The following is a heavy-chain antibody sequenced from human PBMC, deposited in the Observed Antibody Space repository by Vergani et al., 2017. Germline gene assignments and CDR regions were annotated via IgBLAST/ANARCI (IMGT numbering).Heavy chain of an antibody. CDR2: IYYSGST. CDR1: GGPISSGGYY. Sequence: QVQLQESGPGLVKPSQTLSLTCTVSGGPISSGGYYWSWIRQHPGKGLEWIGYIYYSGSTHYNPSLKRRVTISVDTSKNQFSLRLSSVTAADTAVYYCWGDERGYYDYIWGSYRPGPAAPGAFDIWGQGTMVTVSS. CDR3: WGDERGYYDYIWGSYRPGPAAPGAFDI. D-gene: IGHD3-16*02. J-gene: IGHJ3*02. V-gene: IGHV4-31*03.